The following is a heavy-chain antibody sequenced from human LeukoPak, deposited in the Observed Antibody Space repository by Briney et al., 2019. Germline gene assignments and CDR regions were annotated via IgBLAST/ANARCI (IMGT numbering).Heavy chain of an antibody. J-gene: IGHJ4*02. V-gene: IGHV3-23*01. CDR2: ISGSGGST. D-gene: IGHD6-19*01. Sequence: TGGSLRLSCAASGFTFSSYAMSWVRQAPGKGLERVSAISGSGGSTYYADSVKGRFTISRDNSKNTLYLQMNSLRAEDTAVYYCAKAPIAVAGTSNYFDYWGQGTLVTVSS. CDR3: AKAPIAVAGTSNYFDY. CDR1: GFTFSSYA.